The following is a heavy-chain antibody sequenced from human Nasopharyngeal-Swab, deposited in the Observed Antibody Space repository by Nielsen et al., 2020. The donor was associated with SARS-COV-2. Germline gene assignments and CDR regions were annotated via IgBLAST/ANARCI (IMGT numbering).Heavy chain of an antibody. CDR1: GDSVSSNSAA. Sequence: SETLSLTCAISGDSVSSNSAAWSWIRQSPSRGLEWLGRTWYRSKWNYDYATSLSGRLTVSPDTAKNQFSLHLNSVTPDDTAVYYCARIQPQLPGIVWGQGTMVIVSS. J-gene: IGHJ3*01. V-gene: IGHV6-1*01. CDR2: TWYRSKWNY. CDR3: ARIQPQLPGIV. D-gene: IGHD2-2*01.